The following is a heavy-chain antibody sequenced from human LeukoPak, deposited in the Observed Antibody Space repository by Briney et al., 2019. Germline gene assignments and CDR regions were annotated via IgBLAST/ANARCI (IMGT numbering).Heavy chain of an antibody. CDR3: AVPLLWFGEGLPDY. CDR1: GYTFTGYY. J-gene: IGHJ4*02. CDR2: INPNSGGT. V-gene: IGHV1-2*02. D-gene: IGHD3-10*01. Sequence: ASVKVSCKASGYTFTGYYMHWVRQAPGQGLEWMGWINPNSGGTNYAQKFQGRVTMTRDTSISTAYMELSRLRSGDTAVYYCAVPLLWFGEGLPDYWGQGTLVTVSS.